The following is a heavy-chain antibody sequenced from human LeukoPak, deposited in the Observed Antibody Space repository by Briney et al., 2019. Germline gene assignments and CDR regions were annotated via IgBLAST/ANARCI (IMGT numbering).Heavy chain of an antibody. J-gene: IGHJ5*02. V-gene: IGHV4-38-2*02. CDR1: GYSISSGYY. CDR3: ASSSGWDDNWFDP. CDR2: IYHSGST. D-gene: IGHD6-19*01. Sequence: PSETLSLTCTVSGYSISSGYYWGWIRQPPGKGLEWIGSIYHSGSTYYNPSLKSRVTISVDTSKNQFSLKLSSVTAADTAVYYCASSSGWDDNWFDPWGQGTLVTVSS.